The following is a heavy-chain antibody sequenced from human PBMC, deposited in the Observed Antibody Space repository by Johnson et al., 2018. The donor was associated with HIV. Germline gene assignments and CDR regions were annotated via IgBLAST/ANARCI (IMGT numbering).Heavy chain of an antibody. Sequence: QVQLVESGGGLVKPGGSLRLSCAASGFSFSDHYMSWIRQAPGKGLEWVSYISSSGGSTYYADSVKGRFTISRDNSKNTLYLQMNSLRAEDTAVYYCARASFSITMRVPEAFDIWGQGTMVTVSS. D-gene: IGHD3-22*01. J-gene: IGHJ3*02. CDR1: GFSFSDHY. CDR2: ISSSGGST. V-gene: IGHV3-11*04. CDR3: ARASFSITMRVPEAFDI.